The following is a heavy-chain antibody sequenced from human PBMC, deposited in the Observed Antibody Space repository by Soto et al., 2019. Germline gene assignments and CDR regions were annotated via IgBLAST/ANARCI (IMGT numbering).Heavy chain of an antibody. Sequence: ASVKVSCKVSGYTLTELSMHWVRQAPGKGLEWMGGFDPEDGETIYAQKFQGRVTMTESTSTAYMELSSLRSEDTAVYYCASIAVAGTPASPGGDAFDIWGQGTMVTVSS. J-gene: IGHJ3*02. D-gene: IGHD6-19*01. CDR2: FDPEDGET. CDR3: ASIAVAGTPASPGGDAFDI. CDR1: GYTLTELS. V-gene: IGHV1-24*01.